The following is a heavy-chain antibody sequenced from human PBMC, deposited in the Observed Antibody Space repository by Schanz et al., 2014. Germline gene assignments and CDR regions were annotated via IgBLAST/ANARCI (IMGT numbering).Heavy chain of an antibody. CDR2: VSRSTPDI. CDR3: AKIERNED. J-gene: IGHJ4*02. CDR1: GFTFSTHA. Sequence: EVQLVESGGGVVQPGRSLRLSCAASGFTFSTHAMHWVRQAPGKGLEWVSYVSRSTPDIYYADSVKGRFTMSRDNAKNTLYLQMNSLRAEDTAVYVCAKIERNEDWGQGTLVTVSS. V-gene: IGHV3-21*04. D-gene: IGHD1-1*01.